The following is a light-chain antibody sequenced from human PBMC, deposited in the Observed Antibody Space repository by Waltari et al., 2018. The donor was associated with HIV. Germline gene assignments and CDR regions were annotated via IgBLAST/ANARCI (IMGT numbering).Light chain of an antibody. CDR1: SIDVRGYSY. Sequence: SALTQPRSVSGSPGQSVAISCTGTSIDVRGYSYVSWYQLHPGKAPKLMIYDVTKRPSGVPARFSGSKSGNTASLTISGLHAEDEAEYYCCSYAGTYTWVCGGGTKLTVL. CDR2: DVT. V-gene: IGLV2-11*01. J-gene: IGLJ3*02. CDR3: CSYAGTYTWV.